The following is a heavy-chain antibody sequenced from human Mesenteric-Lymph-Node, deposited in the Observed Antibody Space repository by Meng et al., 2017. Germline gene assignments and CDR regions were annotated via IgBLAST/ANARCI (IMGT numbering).Heavy chain of an antibody. J-gene: IGHJ4*02. CDR1: GYTFTSYA. Sequence: QVQLVQSGAEVKKPGASVKVSCKASGYTFTSYAMHWVRQAPGQRLEWMGWINAGNGNTKYSQKFQGRVTITRDTSASTAYMGLSSLRSEDTAVYYCARVGGATAPRYYFDYWGQGTLVTVSS. CDR3: ARVGGATAPRYYFDY. CDR2: INAGNGNT. V-gene: IGHV1-3*01. D-gene: IGHD1-26*01.